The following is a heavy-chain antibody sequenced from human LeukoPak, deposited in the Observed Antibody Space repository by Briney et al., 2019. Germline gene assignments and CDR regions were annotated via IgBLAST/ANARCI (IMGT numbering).Heavy chain of an antibody. D-gene: IGHD2-21*02. CDR1: GGSISSYY. Sequence: SETLSLTCTVSGGSISSYYWSWIRQPPGKGLEWIGYIYYNGSTNYNPSLKSRVTISVDTSKNQFSLKLSSVTAADTAVYYCARGCGGDCYSPHYYGMDVWGQGTTVTVSS. CDR3: ARGCGGDCYSPHYYGMDV. J-gene: IGHJ6*02. CDR2: IYYNGST. V-gene: IGHV4-59*01.